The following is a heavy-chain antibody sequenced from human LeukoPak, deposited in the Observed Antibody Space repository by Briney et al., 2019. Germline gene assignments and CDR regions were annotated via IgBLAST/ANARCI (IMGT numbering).Heavy chain of an antibody. CDR1: GFTFSNYA. V-gene: IGHV3-23*01. CDR3: AKGIGNYGVGFDY. J-gene: IGHJ4*02. Sequence: GGSLKLSCAASGFTFSNYAMTWVRQAPGKGLEWVSTISGSGTSTYYADSVKGRFTISRDNSKNTMYLQMNSLRAEDTAVYYCAKGIGNYGVGFDYWGQGTLVTVSS. D-gene: IGHD4-17*01. CDR2: ISGSGTST.